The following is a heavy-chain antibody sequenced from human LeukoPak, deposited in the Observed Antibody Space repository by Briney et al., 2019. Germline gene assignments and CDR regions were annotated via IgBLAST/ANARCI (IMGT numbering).Heavy chain of an antibody. Sequence: ASVKVSCTASGYTFTSYGISWVRQAPGQGLEWMGWISAYNGNTNYAQKLQGRVTMTTDTSTSTAYMELSSLRSEDTAVYYCARERLITTSWGVNYYGMDVWGQGTTVTVSS. CDR1: GYTFTSYG. CDR2: ISAYNGNT. CDR3: ARERLITTSWGVNYYGMDV. V-gene: IGHV1-18*01. J-gene: IGHJ6*02. D-gene: IGHD3-22*01.